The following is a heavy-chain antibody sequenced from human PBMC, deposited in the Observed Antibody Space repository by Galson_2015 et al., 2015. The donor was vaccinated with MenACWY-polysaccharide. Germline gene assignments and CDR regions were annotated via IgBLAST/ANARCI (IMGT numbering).Heavy chain of an antibody. CDR2: ISYSGST. D-gene: IGHD3-16*01. V-gene: IGHV4-39*07. CDR1: GGSISSSNYY. CDR3: ARGGRAVSNRNWFDP. J-gene: IGHJ5*02. Sequence: SETLSLTCSVSGGSISSSNYYWGWICQSPEKGLEWIGTISYSGSTYYNPSLKSRVTISVDTSKNQFSLKLNSVTGADTAVYYCARGGRAVSNRNWFDPWGQGTLVTVSS.